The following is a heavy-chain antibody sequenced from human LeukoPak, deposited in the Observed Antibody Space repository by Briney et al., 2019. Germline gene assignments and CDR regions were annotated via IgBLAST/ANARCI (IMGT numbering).Heavy chain of an antibody. CDR1: GYSFSTHW. Sequence: ASVKVSCKASGYSFSTHWMHWVRQAPGQGLEWMGIINPSGGFTSYAQKLQGRVTATRDMSTSTVYMELSNLRSEDTAVYYCARDQSGEWELLSGWWFDPWGQGTLVTVSS. J-gene: IGHJ5*02. CDR2: INPSGGFT. V-gene: IGHV1-46*01. D-gene: IGHD1-26*01. CDR3: ARDQSGEWELLSGWWFDP.